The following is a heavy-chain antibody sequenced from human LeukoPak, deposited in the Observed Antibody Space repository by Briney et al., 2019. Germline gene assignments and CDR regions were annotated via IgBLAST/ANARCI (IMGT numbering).Heavy chain of an antibody. Sequence: GASVKVSCKASGGSFTIYAISWVRQAPGQGLEWMGGLIPIFGTANYAQKFQGRVTITADKSTSTAYMELSSLRSEDTAVYYCAGPYCSGGGCHNWFDPWGQGTLVTVSS. CDR1: GGSFTIYA. V-gene: IGHV1-69*06. J-gene: IGHJ5*02. D-gene: IGHD2-15*01. CDR3: AGPYCSGGGCHNWFDP. CDR2: LIPIFGTA.